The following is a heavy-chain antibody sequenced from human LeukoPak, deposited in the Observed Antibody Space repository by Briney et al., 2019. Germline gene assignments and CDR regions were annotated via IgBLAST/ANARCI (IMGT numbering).Heavy chain of an antibody. J-gene: IGHJ3*02. CDR3: AREMAVAGPYTFDI. CDR1: GTSINNYY. D-gene: IGHD2-2*02. CDR2: IYFSGST. Sequence: SETLSLTCTASGTSINNYYWSWFRQPAGKGLEWIGRIYFSGSTNYNPSLKSRITMSLDTPKNQFSLNLRFVTAADTAVYFCAREMAVAGPYTFDIWGQGTEVTVS. V-gene: IGHV4-4*07.